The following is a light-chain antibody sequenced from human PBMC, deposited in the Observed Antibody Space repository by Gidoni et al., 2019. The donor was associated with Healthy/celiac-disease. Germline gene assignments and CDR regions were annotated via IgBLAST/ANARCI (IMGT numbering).Light chain of an antibody. CDR2: DAS. CDR3: QQRSN. J-gene: IGKJ4*01. V-gene: IGKV3-11*01. Sequence: EIVFTQSPATLSLSPGERATLSCRASQSVSSYLAWYQQKPGQAPRLLIYDASNRATGIPARFSGSGSGTDCTLTISSLEPEDFAVYYCQQRSNFGGGTKVEIK. CDR1: QSVSSY.